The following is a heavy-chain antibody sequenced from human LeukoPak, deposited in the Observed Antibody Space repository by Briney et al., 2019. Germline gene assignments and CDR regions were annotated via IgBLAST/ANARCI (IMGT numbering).Heavy chain of an antibody. Sequence: GGSLRLSCAASGFTVSSNYMSWVRQAPGKGLEWVSVIYSGGSTYYADSVKGRFTISRDNSKNTLYLQMNSLRAEDTAVYYCATGDYYDSSGYYYWGQGTLVTVSS. CDR2: IYSGGST. CDR1: GFTVSSNY. CDR3: ATGDYYDSSGYYY. J-gene: IGHJ4*02. V-gene: IGHV3-53*01. D-gene: IGHD3-22*01.